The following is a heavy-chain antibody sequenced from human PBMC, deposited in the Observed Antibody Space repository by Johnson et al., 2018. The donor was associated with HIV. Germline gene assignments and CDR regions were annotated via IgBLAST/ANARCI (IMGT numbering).Heavy chain of an antibody. D-gene: IGHD2-2*02. Sequence: QVQLVESGGGVVQPGRSLRLSCAASGFTFSSYAMHWVRQAPGKGLEWVAVIWYDGSNKYYADSVKGRFTISRDNSKNTLYLQMNSLRAEDTALYYCATRDPTYRPGVFDIWGQGTMVTVSS. CDR3: ATRDPTYRPGVFDI. CDR2: IWYDGSNK. CDR1: GFTFSSYA. J-gene: IGHJ3*02. V-gene: IGHV3-33*08.